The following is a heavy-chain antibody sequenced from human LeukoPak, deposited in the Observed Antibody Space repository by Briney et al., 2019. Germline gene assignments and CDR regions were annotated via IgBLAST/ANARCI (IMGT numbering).Heavy chain of an antibody. D-gene: IGHD2-15*01. CDR3: ARANCDGSDY. Sequence: SETLSLTCTVSGGSISSYYWSWIRQPAGKGLEWIGRIYTSGTTNYNPSLKSRVTMSVDTSKNQFSLKMRPVTAADTAVYYCARANCDGSDYWGQGTLVTVSS. CDR1: GGSISSYY. V-gene: IGHV4-4*07. J-gene: IGHJ4*02. CDR2: IYTSGTT.